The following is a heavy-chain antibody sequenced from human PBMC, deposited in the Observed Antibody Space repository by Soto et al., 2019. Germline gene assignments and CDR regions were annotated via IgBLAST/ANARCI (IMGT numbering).Heavy chain of an antibody. J-gene: IGHJ1*01. CDR2: ISYDGSNK. Sequence: PGGSLRLSCAASGFTFSSYAMHWVRQAPGKGLEWVAVISYDGSNKYYADSVKGRFTISRDNSKNTLYLQMNSLRAEDTAVYYCARLGDCSGGSCYQSEYFQHWGQGTLVTVSS. D-gene: IGHD2-15*01. CDR3: ARLGDCSGGSCYQSEYFQH. V-gene: IGHV3-30-3*01. CDR1: GFTFSSYA.